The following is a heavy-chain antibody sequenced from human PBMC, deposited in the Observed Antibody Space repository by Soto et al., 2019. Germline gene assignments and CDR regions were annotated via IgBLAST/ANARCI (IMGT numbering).Heavy chain of an antibody. Sequence: PGGSLRLSCAASGFTFSNYAMTWVRQAPGKGLEWVAVISYDGSNKYYADSVKGRFTISRDNSKNTLFLQMNSLRAEDTAVYYCAKDLGNYYSRFDHWGQGTLVTVSS. V-gene: IGHV3-30*18. CDR1: GFTFSNYA. CDR3: AKDLGNYYSRFDH. CDR2: ISYDGSNK. D-gene: IGHD1-26*01. J-gene: IGHJ4*02.